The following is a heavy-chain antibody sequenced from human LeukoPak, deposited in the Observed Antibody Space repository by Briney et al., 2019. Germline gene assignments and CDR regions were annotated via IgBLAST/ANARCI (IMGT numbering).Heavy chain of an antibody. J-gene: IGHJ6*02. CDR2: VNPNNGVT. Sequence: ASVRVSCKASEDTFTGYYIHWVRQAPGQGVEWMGWVNPNNGVTEYAQEFQGRVTMTRDTSLSTAYMELSRLRSDDTAVYYCATDHCTRTNCYEDYYHGMDVWGQGTTVTVYS. D-gene: IGHD2-2*01. V-gene: IGHV1-2*02. CDR3: ATDHCTRTNCYEDYYHGMDV. CDR1: EDTFTGYY.